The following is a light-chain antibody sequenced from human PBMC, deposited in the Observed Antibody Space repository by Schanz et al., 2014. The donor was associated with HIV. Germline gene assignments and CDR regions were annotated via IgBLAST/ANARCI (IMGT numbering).Light chain of an antibody. CDR3: QSYDSSLSGYWV. CDR2: FTD. J-gene: IGLJ3*02. Sequence: QSVLTQPPSASATPGQRVTISCSGGGSNIGNNYVNWYQQLPGTAPKLLIFFTDHRPSGVPDRFSGSKSGTSASLAITGLQAEDEADYYCQSYDSSLSGYWVFGGGTKVTVL. V-gene: IGLV1-44*01. CDR1: GSNIGNNY.